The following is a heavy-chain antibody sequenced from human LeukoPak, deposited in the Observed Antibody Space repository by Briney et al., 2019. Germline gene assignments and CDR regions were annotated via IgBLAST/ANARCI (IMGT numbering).Heavy chain of an antibody. Sequence: ASVKVSCKASGYTFTGYYMHWVRQAPGQGLEWMGWINPNSGGTNYAQKFQGRVTMTRDTSISTAHMELSRLRSDDTAVYYCARAHPPRYYYDSSGYYHFDYWGQGTLVTVSS. CDR3: ARAHPPRYYYDSSGYYHFDY. J-gene: IGHJ4*02. D-gene: IGHD3-22*01. CDR1: GYTFTGYY. V-gene: IGHV1-2*02. CDR2: INPNSGGT.